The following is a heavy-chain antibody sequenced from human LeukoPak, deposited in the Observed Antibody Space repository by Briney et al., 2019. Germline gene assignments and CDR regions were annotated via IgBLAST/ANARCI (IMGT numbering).Heavy chain of an antibody. CDR2: IYHSGST. Sequence: SETLSLTCTVSGYSISSGYYWCWIRQPPWKVLEWIGSIYHSGSTYYNPSLKSRVTISVDTSKNQFSLKLSSVTAADTVFFFKQKTAYDILTGYYTSNFDYWGQGTLVTVSS. D-gene: IGHD3-9*01. J-gene: IGHJ4*02. CDR3: QKTAYDILTGYYTSNFDY. CDR1: GYSISSGYY. V-gene: IGHV4-38-2*02.